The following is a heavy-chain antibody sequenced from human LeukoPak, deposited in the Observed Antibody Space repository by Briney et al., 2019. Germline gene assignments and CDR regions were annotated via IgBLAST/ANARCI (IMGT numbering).Heavy chain of an antibody. CDR1: GYTFSTYD. CDR3: AGTTVTTSTFDY. J-gene: IGHJ4*02. CDR2: MNPNSGNT. Sequence: GASVKVSCKASGYTFSTYDINWVRQATGQGLEWMGWMNPNSGNTGFAQKFQGRVTITTDKSTSTAYMELSSLRSEDTAVYYCAGTTVTTSTFDYWGQGTLVTVSS. V-gene: IGHV1-8*03. D-gene: IGHD4-17*01.